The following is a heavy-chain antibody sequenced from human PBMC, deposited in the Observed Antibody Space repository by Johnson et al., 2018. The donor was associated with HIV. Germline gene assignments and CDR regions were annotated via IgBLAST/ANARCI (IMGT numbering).Heavy chain of an antibody. V-gene: IGHV3-66*02. Sequence: EVQLVESGGGLVQPGGSLRLSCAASGFTVSSNYMSWVRQAPGKGLESVSVVYSGGTTHYADSVKGRSTISRDNSKNTLYLQMNSLRAEDTAVYYCARGTVCGGDCYSRAFDIWGQGTMVTVSS. CDR1: GFTVSSNY. CDR3: ARGTVCGGDCYSRAFDI. CDR2: VYSGGTT. D-gene: IGHD2-21*02. J-gene: IGHJ3*02.